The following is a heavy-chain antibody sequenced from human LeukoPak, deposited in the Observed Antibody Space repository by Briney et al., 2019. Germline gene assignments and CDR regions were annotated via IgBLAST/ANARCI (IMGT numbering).Heavy chain of an antibody. Sequence: GRSLRLSCAASGFTFSSYGMHWVRQAPGKGLEWVAVISYDGSNKYYADSVKGRFTISGDNSKNTLYLQMNSLRAEDTAVYYCAKDMGAAAGTPLDYWGQGTLVTVSS. CDR2: ISYDGSNK. D-gene: IGHD6-13*01. J-gene: IGHJ4*02. CDR1: GFTFSSYG. V-gene: IGHV3-30*18. CDR3: AKDMGAAAGTPLDY.